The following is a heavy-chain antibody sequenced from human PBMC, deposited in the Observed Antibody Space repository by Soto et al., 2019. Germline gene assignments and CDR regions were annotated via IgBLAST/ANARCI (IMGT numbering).Heavy chain of an antibody. V-gene: IGHV4-34*01. J-gene: IGHJ6*02. Sequence: SETLSLTCAVYGGSFSGYYWSWIRQPPGKGLEWIGETNHSGSTNYNPSLKSRVTISVDTSKNQFSLKLSSVTAAGTAVYYCARRLPSYYYGMDVWGQGTTVTVSS. CDR2: TNHSGST. CDR3: ARRLPSYYYGMDV. CDR1: GGSFSGYY.